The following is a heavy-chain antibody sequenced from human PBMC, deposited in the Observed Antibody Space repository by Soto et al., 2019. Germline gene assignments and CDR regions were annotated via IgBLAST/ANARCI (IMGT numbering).Heavy chain of an antibody. CDR3: ARDGGMTTVTTIYYYGMDV. CDR2: ISYDGSNK. J-gene: IGHJ6*02. V-gene: IGHV3-30-3*01. CDR1: GFTFSSYA. D-gene: IGHD4-17*01. Sequence: QVQLVESGGGVVQPGRSLRLSCEASGFTFSSYAMHWVRQAPGKGLEWVAVISYDGSNKYYADSVKGRFTISRDNSKNTLYLQMNSLRAEDTAVYYCARDGGMTTVTTIYYYGMDVWGQGTTVTVSS.